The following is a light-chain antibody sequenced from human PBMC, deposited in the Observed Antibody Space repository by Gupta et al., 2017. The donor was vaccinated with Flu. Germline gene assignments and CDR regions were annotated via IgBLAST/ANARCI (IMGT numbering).Light chain of an antibody. CDR1: QSFSSSA. Sequence: ESVLTHSTGPLALSPGETATLFCRASQSFSSSALPWYQQTPGRAPRLLIYYAILSATGITDSFSGSESEIDFTLIIHRLEHEDVAVYYCQHYGSSVSVTFGQGTRLEIK. V-gene: IGKV3-20*01. J-gene: IGKJ5*01. CDR3: QHYGSSVSVT. CDR2: YAI.